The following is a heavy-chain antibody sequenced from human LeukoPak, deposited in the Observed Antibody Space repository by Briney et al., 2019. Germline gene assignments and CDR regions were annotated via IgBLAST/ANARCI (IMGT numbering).Heavy chain of an antibody. D-gene: IGHD5-18*01. CDR2: IYYSGST. Sequence: SETLSLTCTVSGGSISSYYWSWIRQPPGKGLEWIGYIYYSGSTNYNPSLKSRVTISVDTSKNQFSLKLSSVTAADTAVYYCARDTTTIPRKWTQLWSRGDYFDYWGQGTLVTVSS. J-gene: IGHJ4*02. CDR3: ARDTTTIPRKWTQLWSRGDYFDY. V-gene: IGHV4-59*12. CDR1: GGSISSYY.